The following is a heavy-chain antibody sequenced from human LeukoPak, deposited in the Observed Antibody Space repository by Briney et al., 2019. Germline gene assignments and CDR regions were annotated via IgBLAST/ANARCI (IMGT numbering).Heavy chain of an antibody. CDR2: IYSGGRT. CDR3: ASGTLGGSQFGAFDI. J-gene: IGHJ3*02. V-gene: IGHV3-53*01. CDR1: GFTVSSNY. Sequence: GGSLRLSCAASGFTVSSNYMSWVRQAPGKGLEWVSLIYSGGRTYYADSVKGRFTISRGNSKNTLYLQMNSLRAEDTAVYYCASGTLGGSQFGAFDIWGQGTRVTVSS. D-gene: IGHD1-26*01.